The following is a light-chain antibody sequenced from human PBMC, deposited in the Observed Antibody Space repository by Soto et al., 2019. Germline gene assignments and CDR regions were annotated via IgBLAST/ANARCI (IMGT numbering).Light chain of an antibody. Sequence: QSALTQPASVPGSPGQSITISCTGTSSDVGGYNYVSWYQQHPGKAPKLMIFDVSNRPSGVSNRFSGSTSGNTASLTISGVQAEDEADYYCSSYTSSSTLGVFGTGTKLTVL. CDR1: SSDVGGYNY. J-gene: IGLJ1*01. CDR2: DVS. V-gene: IGLV2-14*01. CDR3: SSYTSSSTLGV.